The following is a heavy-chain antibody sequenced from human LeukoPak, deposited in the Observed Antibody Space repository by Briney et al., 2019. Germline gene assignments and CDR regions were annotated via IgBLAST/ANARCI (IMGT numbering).Heavy chain of an antibody. Sequence: GGSLRLSCAASGFTFDDYAMHWVRQAPGKGLEWVSGISWNSGSIGYADSVKGRFTISRDNAKNSLYLRMNSLRAEDTALYYCAKGSTVVAQYNWFDPWGQGTLVTVSS. D-gene: IGHD4-23*01. CDR1: GFTFDDYA. CDR3: AKGSTVVAQYNWFDP. CDR2: ISWNSGSI. J-gene: IGHJ5*02. V-gene: IGHV3-9*01.